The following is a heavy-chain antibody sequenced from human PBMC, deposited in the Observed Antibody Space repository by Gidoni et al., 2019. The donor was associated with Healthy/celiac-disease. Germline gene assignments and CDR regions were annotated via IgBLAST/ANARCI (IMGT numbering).Heavy chain of an antibody. CDR1: GGSFSGYY. CDR2: INHSGST. J-gene: IGHJ4*02. CDR3: ARGSTNRYSSGWPYFDY. D-gene: IGHD6-19*01. Sequence: QVQLQQWCAGLLKPSETLSLTCAVYGGSFSGYYWSWIRQPPGKGMAWIGEINHSGSTNYHPSLKSRVTISVDTSKYQFSLKLSSVTAADTAVYYCARGSTNRYSSGWPYFDYWGQGTLVTVSS. V-gene: IGHV4-34*01.